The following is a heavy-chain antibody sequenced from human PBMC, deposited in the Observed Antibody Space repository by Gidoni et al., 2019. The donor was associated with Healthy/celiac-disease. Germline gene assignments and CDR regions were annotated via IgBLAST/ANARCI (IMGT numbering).Heavy chain of an antibody. CDR3: ARDPLKAAAGP. J-gene: IGHJ5*02. CDR1: GGSVSSGSYY. V-gene: IGHV4-61*01. D-gene: IGHD6-13*01. CDR2: IDYSGST. Sequence: QVQLQESGPGLVKPSETLSLTCTVSGGSVSSGSYYWSWLRQPPGKGLEWIVYIDYSGSTNYNPSLKSRVTISVDTSKNQFSLKLSSGTAADTAVYYCARDPLKAAAGPWGQGTLVTVSS.